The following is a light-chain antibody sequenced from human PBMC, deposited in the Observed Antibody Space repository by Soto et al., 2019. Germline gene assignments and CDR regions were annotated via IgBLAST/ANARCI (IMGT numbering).Light chain of an antibody. V-gene: IGKV3-20*01. CDR2: GAS. CDR1: ESVSSSY. Sequence: EIVLTQSPGTLSLSPGERATLSCRASESVSSSYLAWYQQKPGQAPRLLIFGASSRATGTPDRFSGSGSGTDFTLTISRLEPEDVVVYYCQQYGSSPPWTFGQGTEVEIK. J-gene: IGKJ1*01. CDR3: QQYGSSPPWT.